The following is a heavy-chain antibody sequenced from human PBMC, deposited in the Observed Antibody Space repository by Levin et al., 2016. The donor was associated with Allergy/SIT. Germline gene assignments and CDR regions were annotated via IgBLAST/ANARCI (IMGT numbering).Heavy chain of an antibody. CDR3: VRWLAGQEAADY. V-gene: IGHV3-23*01. D-gene: IGHD6-19*01. CDR2: IHGTVGYT. Sequence: VRQAPGKGLEWVTVIHGTVGYTYYADSVKGRFTISRDNSKNTVYLQMNSLRVEDTAIYYCVRWLAGQEAADYWGQGTLVTVSS. J-gene: IGHJ4*02.